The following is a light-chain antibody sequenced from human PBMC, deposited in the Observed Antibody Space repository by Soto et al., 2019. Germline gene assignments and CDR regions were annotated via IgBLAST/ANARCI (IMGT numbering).Light chain of an antibody. V-gene: IGLV1-51*01. J-gene: IGLJ2*01. CDR1: TSNIGDNC. CDR3: GTWDSDLSAGV. CDR2: DCN. Sequence: QSVLTQPPSVSAAPGQKVTISCSGSTSNIGDNCVSWYQQLPGTAPQLIIYDCNKRPSGFPDRISGSKSGTSATLGITGLQTGDEADYYCGTWDSDLSAGVFGGGTKLTVL.